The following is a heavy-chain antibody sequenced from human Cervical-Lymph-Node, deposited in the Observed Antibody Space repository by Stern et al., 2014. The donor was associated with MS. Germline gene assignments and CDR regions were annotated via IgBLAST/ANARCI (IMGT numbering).Heavy chain of an antibody. CDR2: VHYSGSS. CDR3: ASCDGYSFAS. V-gene: IGHV4-59*08. Sequence: RESGPGLVKPSETLSLTCVVSGAPITTNHWSWIRQSPGKGLEWIANVHYSGSSSYNPALQSRVTTAIDTSTKQFSLSLSSVTAADTAVYFCASCDGYSFASWGQGTLVTVSS. J-gene: IGHJ4*02. CDR1: GAPITTNH. D-gene: IGHD4-17*01.